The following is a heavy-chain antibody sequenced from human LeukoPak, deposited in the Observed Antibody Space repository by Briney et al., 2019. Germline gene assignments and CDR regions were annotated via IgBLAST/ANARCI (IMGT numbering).Heavy chain of an antibody. D-gene: IGHD3-22*01. V-gene: IGHV4-61*02. J-gene: IGHJ4*02. Sequence: SETLSLTCTVSGNSISSGDNYWSRIRQPAGKGLEWIGRIYTSGSTNYNPSLKSRVTISGDTSKNQFSLRLSSVTAADTAVYYCARASYSYDINGWVPFDYWGQGTLVTVSS. CDR3: ARASYSYDINGWVPFDY. CDR1: GNSISSGDNY. CDR2: IYTSGST.